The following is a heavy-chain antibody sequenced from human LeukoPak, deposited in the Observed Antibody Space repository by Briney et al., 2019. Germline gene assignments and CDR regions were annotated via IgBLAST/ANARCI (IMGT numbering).Heavy chain of an antibody. J-gene: IGHJ6*02. D-gene: IGHD5-12*01. V-gene: IGHV4-59*01. CDR2: IYYSGST. CDR3: ARGPRGGYGWRRDYYYGMDV. CDR1: GGSISSYY. Sequence: KSSETLSLTCTVSGGSISSYYWSWIRQPPGKGLEWIGYIYYSGSTNYNPSLKSRVTISVDTSKNQFSLKLSSVTAADTAVYYCARGPRGGYGWRRDYYYGMDVWGQGTTVTVSS.